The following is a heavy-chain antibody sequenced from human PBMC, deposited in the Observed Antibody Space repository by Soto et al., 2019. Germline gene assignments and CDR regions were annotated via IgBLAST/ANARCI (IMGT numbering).Heavy chain of an antibody. CDR3: ARDRSNSPDFFDF. D-gene: IGHD6-6*01. CDR2: IYYTGST. CDR1: GGSISSDDHH. V-gene: IGHV4-30-4*01. J-gene: IGHJ4*02. Sequence: SETLSLTCTVSGGSISSDDHHWTWIRQPPGKGLEWIGYIYYTGSTNYNPSLKSRVTISMDTSKNQFSLKVNSVTAADTAVYYCARDRSNSPDFFDFWGQGTLVTVSS.